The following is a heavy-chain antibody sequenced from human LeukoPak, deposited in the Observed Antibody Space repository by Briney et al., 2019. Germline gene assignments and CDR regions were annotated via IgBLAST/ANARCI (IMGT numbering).Heavy chain of an antibody. CDR2: ISSSSTI. J-gene: IGHJ3*02. V-gene: IGHV3-48*02. Sequence: GGSLRLSCAASGFTFSSYSMNWVRQAPGKGLEWVSYISSSSTIYYADSVKGRFTISRDNAKNSLYLQMNSLRDEDTAVYYCARGSGFVVVPAAGAFDIWGQGTMVTVSS. CDR3: ARGSGFVVVPAAGAFDI. D-gene: IGHD2-2*01. CDR1: GFTFSSYS.